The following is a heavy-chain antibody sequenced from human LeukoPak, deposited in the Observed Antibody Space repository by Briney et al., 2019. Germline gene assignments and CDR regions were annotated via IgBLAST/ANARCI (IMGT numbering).Heavy chain of an antibody. J-gene: IGHJ6*03. CDR3: ARDLHNRWERRYYYYMDV. Sequence: ASVKVSCKAPGYTFTSYAMHWVRQAPGQRLEWMGWINAGNGNTKYSQKFQGRVTITTDESTSTAYMELSSLRSEDTAVYYCARDLHNRWERRYYYYMDVWGKGTTVTVSS. D-gene: IGHD1-1*01. V-gene: IGHV1-3*01. CDR1: GYTFTSYA. CDR2: INAGNGNT.